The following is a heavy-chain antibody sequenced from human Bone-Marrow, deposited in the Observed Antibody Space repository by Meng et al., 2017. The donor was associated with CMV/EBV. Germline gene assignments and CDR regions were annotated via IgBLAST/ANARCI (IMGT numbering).Heavy chain of an antibody. CDR1: GFTFSSYR. D-gene: IGHD2-2*01. Sequence: GESLKISCAASGFTFSSYRMNWVRQAPGKGLEWVSSISSSSSYIYYADSVKGRFTISRDNAKNSLYLQMNSLRAEDTAVYYCARSHSKGCSSTSCYYYYYYGMDVWGQGTTVTFSS. CDR2: ISSSSSYI. J-gene: IGHJ6*02. V-gene: IGHV3-21*01. CDR3: ARSHSKGCSSTSCYYYYYYGMDV.